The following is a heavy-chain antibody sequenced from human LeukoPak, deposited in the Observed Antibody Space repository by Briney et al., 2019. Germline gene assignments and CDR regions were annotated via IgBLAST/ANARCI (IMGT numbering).Heavy chain of an antibody. Sequence: SQTLSLTCTVSGGSISSGDYYWSWIRQPPGKGLEWIGYIYYSGSTYYNPSLKSRVTISVDTSKNQFSLKLSSVTAADTAVYYCARDSSGWYATKDWGQGTLVTVSS. D-gene: IGHD6-19*01. CDR1: GGSISSGDYY. V-gene: IGHV4-30-4*01. J-gene: IGHJ4*02. CDR3: ARDSSGWYATKD. CDR2: IYYSGST.